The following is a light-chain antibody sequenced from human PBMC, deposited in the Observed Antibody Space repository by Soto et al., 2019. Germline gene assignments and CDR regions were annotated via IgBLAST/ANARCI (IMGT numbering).Light chain of an antibody. Sequence: EVVMTKSPAILSVSPGERATLSCRASQSVGTYLAWYQQKPGQAPRLLIYDASDRATGIPARFTGSGSGTDFTLTISSLEPDDFAVYFCQQRSSWPPSLTVGGGTKVDI. CDR1: QSVGTY. CDR2: DAS. CDR3: QQRSSWPPSLT. J-gene: IGKJ4*01. V-gene: IGKV3-11*01.